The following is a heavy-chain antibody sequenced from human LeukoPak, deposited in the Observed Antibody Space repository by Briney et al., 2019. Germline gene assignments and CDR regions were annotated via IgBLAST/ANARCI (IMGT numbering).Heavy chain of an antibody. CDR2: INPNSGGT. J-gene: IGHJ6*03. CDR1: GYTFTGYY. Sequence: ASVKVSCKASGYTFTGYYMHWVRQAPGQGLEWMGWINPNSGGTNYAQKFQGRVTMTRDTSISTDYMELSRLRSDDTAVYYCARNNCGGDCYSPYYYYMDVWGKGTTVTVSS. CDR3: ARNNCGGDCYSPYYYYMDV. V-gene: IGHV1-2*02. D-gene: IGHD2-21*02.